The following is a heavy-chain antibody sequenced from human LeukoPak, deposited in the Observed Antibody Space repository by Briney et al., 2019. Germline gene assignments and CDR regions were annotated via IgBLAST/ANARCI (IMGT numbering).Heavy chain of an antibody. CDR2: INHSGST. J-gene: IGHJ5*02. V-gene: IGHV4-34*01. CDR1: GGSFSGYY. CDR3: ARGKIRMKLRSASGRYFWFDP. Sequence: SETLSLTCAVYGGSFSGYYWSWIRQPPGEGLEWIGEINHSGSTNYNPSLKSRVTISVDTSKNQFPLKLSSVTAADTAVYYCARGKIRMKLRSASGRYFWFDPWGQGTLVTVSS. D-gene: IGHD3-10*01.